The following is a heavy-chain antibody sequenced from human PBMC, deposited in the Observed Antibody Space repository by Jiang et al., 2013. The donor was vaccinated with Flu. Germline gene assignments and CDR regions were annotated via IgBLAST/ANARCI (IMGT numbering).Heavy chain of an antibody. Sequence: GAEVKKPGSSVKVSCKASGGTFSSYAINWVRQAPGQGLEWMGGIIPIFGSVSYAQKFQGRVTITADESTSTAYMELSSLRSEDTAVYFCARRHTAMVIPDGFDIWGQGTMVTVSS. V-gene: IGHV1-69*01. CDR3: ARRHTAMVIPDGFDI. D-gene: IGHD5-18*01. CDR2: IIPIFGSV. CDR1: GGTFSSYA. J-gene: IGHJ3*02.